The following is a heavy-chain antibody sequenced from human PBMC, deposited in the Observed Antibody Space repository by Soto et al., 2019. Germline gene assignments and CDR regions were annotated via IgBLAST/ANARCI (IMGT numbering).Heavy chain of an antibody. CDR2: INGDGSTT. J-gene: IGHJ4*02. CDR1: GFTLSSYW. D-gene: IGHD3-10*01. Sequence: EVQLVESGGGIVQPGGSVRLSCAASGFTLSSYWIHWVRQAPGKGLVWVSRINGDGSTTNYADSLKGRFTISRDNAKNTLFLQVNSLRAEDTAVYYCARGRSGSYSFDYWGQGTLVTVSS. V-gene: IGHV3-74*01. CDR3: ARGRSGSYSFDY.